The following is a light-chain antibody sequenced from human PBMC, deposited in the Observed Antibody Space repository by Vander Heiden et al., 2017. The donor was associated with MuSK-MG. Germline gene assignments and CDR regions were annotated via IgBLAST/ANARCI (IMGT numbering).Light chain of an antibody. J-gene: IGLJ2*01. CDR1: SSDVGGYNY. Sequence: QSALTQPPSASGSPGQSVTISRTGTSSDVGGYNYVSWYQQHPGKAPKLMIYEVTKRPSGVPDRFSGSKSGNTASLTVSGLQTEDEADYYCNSYAGNSNVVFGGGTKLTVV. V-gene: IGLV2-8*01. CDR3: NSYAGNSNVV. CDR2: EVT.